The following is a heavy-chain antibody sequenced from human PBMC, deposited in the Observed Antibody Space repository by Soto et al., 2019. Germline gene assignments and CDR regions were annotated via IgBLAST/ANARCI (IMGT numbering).Heavy chain of an antibody. Sequence: QVQLVQSGAEVKKPGSSVKVSCKASGGSFRREAINWVRQAPGQGPEWMGGILPFFGTADYAQKFQGRVTLTADVSTTTVYMELGSLRFEDTAVYYCARGHEVGGKSDAFGVWGQGTMVIVSS. CDR1: GGSFRREA. J-gene: IGHJ3*01. CDR3: ARGHEVGGKSDAFGV. CDR2: ILPFFGTA. V-gene: IGHV1-69*12. D-gene: IGHD2-15*01.